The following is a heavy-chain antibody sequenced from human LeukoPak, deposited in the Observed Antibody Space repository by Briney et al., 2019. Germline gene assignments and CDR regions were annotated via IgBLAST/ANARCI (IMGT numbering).Heavy chain of an antibody. CDR3: ARAPLRVEMATIRGSYFDY. V-gene: IGHV4-59*01. D-gene: IGHD5-24*01. Sequence: SETLSLTCAVYGGSFSGYYWSWIRQPPGKGLEWIGYIYYSGSTNYNPSLKSRVTISVDTSKNQFSLKLSSVPAADTAVYYCARAPLRVEMATIRGSYFDYWGQGTLVTVSS. CDR2: IYYSGST. J-gene: IGHJ4*02. CDR1: GGSFSGYY.